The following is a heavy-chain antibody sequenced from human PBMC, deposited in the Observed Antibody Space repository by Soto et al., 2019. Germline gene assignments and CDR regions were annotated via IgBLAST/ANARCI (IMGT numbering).Heavy chain of an antibody. Sequence: LRLSCAASGFTFSSYEMNWVRQAPGKGLEWVSYISSSGSTIYYADSVKGRFTISRDNAKNSLYLQINSLRAEDTAVYYCARVYCSGGSCNFAFDIWGQRRMVTV. D-gene: IGHD2-15*01. CDR3: ARVYCSGGSCNFAFDI. V-gene: IGHV3-48*03. J-gene: IGHJ3*02. CDR2: ISSSGSTI. CDR1: GFTFSSYE.